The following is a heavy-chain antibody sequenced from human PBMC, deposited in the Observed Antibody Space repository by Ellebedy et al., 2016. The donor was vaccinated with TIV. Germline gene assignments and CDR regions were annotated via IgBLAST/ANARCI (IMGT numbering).Heavy chain of an antibody. J-gene: IGHJ4*02. V-gene: IGHV3-30*18. CDR1: GFTFSTYA. Sequence: GESLKISCAASGFTFSTYAMHWVRQAPGKGLEWVAFISYDGSNRYYADSVKGRFTISRDNSKNTLYLQMNSLRAEDTAVYYCAKDLGFYGSGSHYWGQGTLVTVSP. D-gene: IGHD3-10*01. CDR2: ISYDGSNR. CDR3: AKDLGFYGSGSHY.